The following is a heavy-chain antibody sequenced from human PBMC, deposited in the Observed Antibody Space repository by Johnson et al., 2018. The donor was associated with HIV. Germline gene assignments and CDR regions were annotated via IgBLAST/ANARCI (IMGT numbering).Heavy chain of an antibody. CDR2: ISDDGSNN. Sequence: QVQLVESGGGVVQPGRSLRLSCAASGFSFSRYVMHWVRQAPGKGLEWVAVISDDGSNNYYADSVKGRLTISRDNSKNTLYLQMNNLRAEDTAVYFCVRDRGWLQSIPDFFDIWGQGTMVTVSS. V-gene: IGHV3-30-3*01. CDR3: VRDRGWLQSIPDFFDI. J-gene: IGHJ3*02. D-gene: IGHD5-24*01. CDR1: GFSFSRYV.